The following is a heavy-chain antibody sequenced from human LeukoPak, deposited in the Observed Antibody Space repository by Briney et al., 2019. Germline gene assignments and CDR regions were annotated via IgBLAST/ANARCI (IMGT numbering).Heavy chain of an antibody. CDR2: ISAYNGNT. V-gene: IGHV1-18*01. D-gene: IGHD4-23*01. CDR1: GYTFTSYG. CDR3: ARVMTTVVTGYYYYYYGMDV. J-gene: IGHJ6*02. Sequence: ASVKVSCKASGYTFTSYGISWVRQAPGQGLEWMGWISAYNGNTNYAQKLQGRVTMTTDTSTSTAYMELRSLRSDDTAVYYCARVMTTVVTGYYYYYYGMDVWGQGTTVTVSS.